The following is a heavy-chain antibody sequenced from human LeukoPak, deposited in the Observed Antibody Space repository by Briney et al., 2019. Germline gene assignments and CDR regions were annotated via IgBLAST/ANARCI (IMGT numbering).Heavy chain of an antibody. Sequence: ASVKVSCKASGGTFSSYAISWVRQAPVQGLEWMGGIIPIFGTANYAQKFQGRVTITTDESTSTAYMELSSLRSEDTAVYYCASNEVGDDYYGSGSYYSRFDYWGQGTLVTVSS. CDR3: ASNEVGDDYYGSGSYYSRFDY. D-gene: IGHD3-10*01. CDR1: GGTFSSYA. J-gene: IGHJ4*02. CDR2: IIPIFGTA. V-gene: IGHV1-69*05.